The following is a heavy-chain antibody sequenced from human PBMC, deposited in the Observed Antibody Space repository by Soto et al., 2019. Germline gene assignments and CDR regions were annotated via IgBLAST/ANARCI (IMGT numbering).Heavy chain of an antibody. CDR2: ISWNSRSI. Sequence: VQLVESGGGVVQPGRSLRLSCAASGFTFSPYGMHWVRQAPGKGLEWLSSISWNSRSIVYADSVKGRFTISRDNTKSFLYLQMDSLRPEDTALYYCAKDKSNGMDVWGQGTTVTVSS. CDR3: AKDKSNGMDV. V-gene: IGHV3-9*01. CDR1: GFTFSPYG. J-gene: IGHJ6*02.